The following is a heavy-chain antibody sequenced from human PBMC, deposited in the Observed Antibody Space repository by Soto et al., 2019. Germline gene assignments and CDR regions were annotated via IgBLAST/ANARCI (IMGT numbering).Heavy chain of an antibody. D-gene: IGHD3-22*01. CDR2: ISYSGMP. J-gene: IGHJ4*02. CDR1: GGSMRRSSYY. Sequence: PSETLSLTCTVSGGSMRRSSYYWGWIRQTPGTGLEWIASISYSGMPYYRHSLKGRVAISLDRSQNQFSLKLSSVTAADTAVYYCARSERTYYYDSSGYYFDYWGQGTLVTVSS. CDR3: ARSERTYYYDSSGYYFDY. V-gene: IGHV4-39*01.